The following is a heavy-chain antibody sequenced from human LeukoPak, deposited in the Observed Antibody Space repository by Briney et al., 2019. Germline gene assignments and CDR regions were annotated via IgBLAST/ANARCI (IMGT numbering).Heavy chain of an antibody. CDR3: ARVGQQWEPLDY. V-gene: IGHV3-66*01. Sequence: GGSLRLSCAASGFTVSSNYMSWVRQAPGGGLEWVSVIYSGGSTYYADSVKGRFTISRDNSKNTLYLQMNSLRAEDTAVYYCARVGQQWEPLDYWGQGTLVTVSS. J-gene: IGHJ4*02. CDR1: GFTVSSNY. CDR2: IYSGGST. D-gene: IGHD6-19*01.